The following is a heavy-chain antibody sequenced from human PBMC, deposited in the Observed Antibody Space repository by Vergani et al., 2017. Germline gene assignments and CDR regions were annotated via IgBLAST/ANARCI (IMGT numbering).Heavy chain of an antibody. CDR1: GVPLNTGPYY. CDR3: ARELSYYYGSGSDDYNPYYYEGMDV. J-gene: IGHJ6*02. V-gene: IGHV4-61*02. D-gene: IGHD3-10*01. Sequence: QVQLQESGPRLVRPSQTLSLTCTVPGVPLNTGPYYWSWIRQPAGKGLEWIGRVYTSGMTNYNPPLQSRVTILVDRSKSQLSLKLTSVTAGDTAVYFCARELSYYYGSGSDDYNPYYYEGMDVWGPGTTVTVSS. CDR2: VYTSGMT.